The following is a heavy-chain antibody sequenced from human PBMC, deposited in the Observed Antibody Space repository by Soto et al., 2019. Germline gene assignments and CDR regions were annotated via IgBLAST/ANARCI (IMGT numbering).Heavy chain of an antibody. D-gene: IGHD3-3*01. J-gene: IGHJ5*02. CDR2: INHSGST. CDR1: GGSFSGYY. Sequence: PSETLSLTCAVYGGSFSGYYWSWIRQPPGKGLEWIGEINHSGSTNYNPSLKSRVTISVDTSKNQLSLKLSSVTAADTAVYYCAREPHYDFLNWFDPWGQATLVTVSS. CDR3: AREPHYDFLNWFDP. V-gene: IGHV4-34*01.